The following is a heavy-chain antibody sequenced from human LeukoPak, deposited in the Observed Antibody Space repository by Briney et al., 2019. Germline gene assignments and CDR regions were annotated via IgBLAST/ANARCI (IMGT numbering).Heavy chain of an antibody. J-gene: IGHJ4*02. CDR2: IYPGDSDT. CDR1: GYSFTSYW. Sequence: GESLKISCKGSGYSFTSYWIGWVRQMPGKGLEWMGIIYPGDSDTRYSPSFQGQVTISADKSISTAYLQWSSLKASDTAMYYCARQTSLLWFGELLQQYYFDYWGQGNLVTVSS. CDR3: ARQTSLLWFGELLQQYYFDY. V-gene: IGHV5-51*01. D-gene: IGHD3-10*01.